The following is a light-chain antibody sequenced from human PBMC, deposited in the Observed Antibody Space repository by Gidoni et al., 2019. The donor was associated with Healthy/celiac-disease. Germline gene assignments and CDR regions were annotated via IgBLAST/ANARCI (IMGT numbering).Light chain of an antibody. CDR3: QQRSNWQLT. J-gene: IGKJ4*02. CDR2: DAS. V-gene: IGKV3-11*01. Sequence: ELVLTQSPAPLSLSPGERATLSCRASQSVSSYLAWYQQKPGQAPRLLIYDASNRATGIPARFSGSGSGTDFTLTISSLEPEDFAVYYCQQRSNWQLTFGGGTKVEIK. CDR1: QSVSSY.